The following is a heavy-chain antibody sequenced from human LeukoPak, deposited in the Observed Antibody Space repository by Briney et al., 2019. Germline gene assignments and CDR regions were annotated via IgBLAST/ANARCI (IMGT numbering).Heavy chain of an antibody. J-gene: IGHJ4*02. CDR1: GFTLRSYW. V-gene: IGHV3-74*01. D-gene: IGHD5-18*01. CDR2: IKTDGSSI. Sequence: QAGGSLRLSCAASGFTLRSYWMHWVRQAPGKGLVWVSRIKTDGSSITNADSVKGRFTISRDNDKNTLYLQMNSLRAEDTAVYYCTRGRYSYGPFDYWGQGTLVTVSS. CDR3: TRGRYSYGPFDY.